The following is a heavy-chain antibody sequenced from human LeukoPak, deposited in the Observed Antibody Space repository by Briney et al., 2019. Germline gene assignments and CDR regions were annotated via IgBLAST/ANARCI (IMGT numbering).Heavy chain of an antibody. J-gene: IGHJ3*01. Sequence: SETLSLTCTVSGGSVSSSSLYWGWLRQPPGKGLEWIATIYYSGSTYYNPSLKSRVTISLDTPKNQFSLKLTSVTAADTAIYYCAYSVAPTFYDSNGSDTFDVWGLGTMVTVSS. CDR2: IYYSGST. CDR3: AYSVAPTFYDSNGSDTFDV. D-gene: IGHD2-8*01. V-gene: IGHV4-39*01. CDR1: GGSVSSSSLY.